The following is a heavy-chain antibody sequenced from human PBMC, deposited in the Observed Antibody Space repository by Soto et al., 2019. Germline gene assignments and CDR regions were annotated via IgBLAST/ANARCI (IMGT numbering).Heavy chain of an antibody. CDR2: IFHDGTA. J-gene: IGHJ4*02. CDR1: GVSISSGNW. V-gene: IGHV4-4*02. Sequence: SETLSLTCAVSGVSISSGNWWTWVRQTPQRGLEYIGEIFHDGTANYYPSFERRVAISVDTSKNQFSLKLTSVTAADTAVYFCARGGGGYAPHFDSWGQGTLVTVSS. CDR3: ARGGGGYAPHFDS. D-gene: IGHD5-12*01.